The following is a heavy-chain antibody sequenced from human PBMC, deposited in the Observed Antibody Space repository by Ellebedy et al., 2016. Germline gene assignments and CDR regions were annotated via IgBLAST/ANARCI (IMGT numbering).Heavy chain of an antibody. CDR2: ISSSSTTI. J-gene: IGHJ6*02. CDR3: ARVGLGYSSSWYFYGMDV. D-gene: IGHD6-13*01. V-gene: IGHV3-48*02. CDR1: GFTFSSYS. Sequence: GESLKISCGASGFTFSSYSMNWVRQAPGKGLEWVSYISSSSTTIYYADSVKGRFTISRDNAKNSLYLQMNSLRDEDTAVYYCARVGLGYSSSWYFYGMDVWGQGTTVTVSS.